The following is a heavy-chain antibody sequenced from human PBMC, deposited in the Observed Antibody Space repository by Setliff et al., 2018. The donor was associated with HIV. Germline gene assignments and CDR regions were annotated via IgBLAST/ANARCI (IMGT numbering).Heavy chain of an antibody. CDR2: ITSTGINI. Sequence: RLSCAASGFTFSNYNMNWVRQAPGKGLEWISFITSTGINIYYTDSVKGRFTVSRDNARNSLYLQMDSLRVEDTAVYYCLGESSAAFDIWGQGTMVTVSS. D-gene: IGHD3-10*01. CDR1: GFTFSNYN. CDR3: LGESSAAFDI. V-gene: IGHV3-48*01. J-gene: IGHJ3*02.